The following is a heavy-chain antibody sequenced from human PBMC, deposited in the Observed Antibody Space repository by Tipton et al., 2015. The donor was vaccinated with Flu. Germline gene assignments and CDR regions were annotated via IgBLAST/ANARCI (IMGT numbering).Heavy chain of an antibody. CDR2: INHSGST. CDR3: ARGYCSGGSCSYWYFDL. D-gene: IGHD2-15*01. Sequence: GLVKPSETLSLTCAVYGGSFSGYYWSWIRQPPGKGLEWIGEINHSGSTNYNPSLKSRVTISADTSKNQFSLKLSSVTAADTAVYYCARGYCSGGSCSYWYFDLWGRGTLVTVSS. V-gene: IGHV4-34*01. J-gene: IGHJ2*01. CDR1: GGSFSGYY.